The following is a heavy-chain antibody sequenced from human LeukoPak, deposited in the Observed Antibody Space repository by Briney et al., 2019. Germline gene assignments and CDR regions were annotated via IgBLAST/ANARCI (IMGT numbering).Heavy chain of an antibody. CDR3: ASGSSSSGYYYPFDY. J-gene: IGHJ4*02. V-gene: IGHV4-59*08. Sequence: SETLSLTCTVSGGSISSYYWSWIRQPPGKGLEWIGYIYYSGSTIYNPSLKSRVTISVDTSKNQFSLKLGSVTAADTAVYYCASGSSSSGYYYPFDYWGQGTLVTVSS. D-gene: IGHD3-22*01. CDR2: IYYSGST. CDR1: GGSISSYY.